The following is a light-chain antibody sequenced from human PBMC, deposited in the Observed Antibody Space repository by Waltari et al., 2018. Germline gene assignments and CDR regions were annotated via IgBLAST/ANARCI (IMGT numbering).Light chain of an antibody. V-gene: IGLV3-21*04. CDR3: QVWDNSSDQGV. Sequence: SYVLTQPPSVSVAPGKTARNTRWGNNIGSNSVHWYQLKPGQAPVLVIYYDSDRPSGIPERFSGSNSGNTATLTISRVEAGDEADYYCQVWDNSSDQGVFGGGTKLTVL. J-gene: IGLJ3*02. CDR2: YDS. CDR1: NIGSNS.